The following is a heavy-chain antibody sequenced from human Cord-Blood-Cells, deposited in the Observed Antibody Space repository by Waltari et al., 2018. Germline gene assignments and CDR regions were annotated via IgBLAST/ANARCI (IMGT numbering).Heavy chain of an antibody. CDR2: IWYDGSNK. CDR3: AREHPPLALDY. Sequence: QVQLVESGGGVVQPGRSLRLSCAASGFTFSSYGRHWVRQAPGKGLEWVAVIWYDGSNKYYADSVKGRFTISRDNSKNTLYLQMNSLRAEDTAVYYCAREHPPLALDYWGQGTLVTVSS. J-gene: IGHJ4*02. CDR1: GFTFSSYG. V-gene: IGHV3-33*01.